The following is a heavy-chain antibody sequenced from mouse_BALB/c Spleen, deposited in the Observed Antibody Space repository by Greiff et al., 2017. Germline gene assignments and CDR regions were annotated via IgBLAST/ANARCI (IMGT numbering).Heavy chain of an antibody. Sequence: VQLQQSGTGLVRPGASVKMSCKASGFSFTSYWMHWVHQRPGQGLEWIGVIYPGNSDTSYNQKFKGKAKLTAVTSDSTAYMELSSLTNEDSAVYYCACYYGRCGFAYWGQGTLVTVSA. J-gene: IGHJ3*01. D-gene: IGHD1-1*01. CDR1: GFSFTSYW. CDR2: IYPGNSDT. V-gene: IGHV1-5*01. CDR3: ACYYGRCGFAY.